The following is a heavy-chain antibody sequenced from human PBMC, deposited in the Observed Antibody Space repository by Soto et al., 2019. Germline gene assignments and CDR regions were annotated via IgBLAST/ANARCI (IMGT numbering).Heavy chain of an antibody. CDR1: GSSISTYH. Sequence: SETLSLTCTVSGSSISTYHWTWIRQPPGKGLEWIGYFYYNGSTNYSPSLKSRVTISVDTSKNQFSLKLSSVTAADTAVYYCATEDTSGWYRVFDYWGQGTLVTVSS. CDR2: FYYNGST. CDR3: ATEDTSGWYRVFDY. J-gene: IGHJ4*02. V-gene: IGHV4-59*01. D-gene: IGHD6-19*01.